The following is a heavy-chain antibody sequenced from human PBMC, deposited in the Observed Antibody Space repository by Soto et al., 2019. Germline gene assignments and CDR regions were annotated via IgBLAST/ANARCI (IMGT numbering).Heavy chain of an antibody. D-gene: IGHD1-1*01. CDR2: ISAHNGNT. J-gene: IGHJ4*02. CDR3: ARGRYGDY. Sequence: QVHLVQSGAEVKKPGASVKVSCKGSGYGFTTYGITWVRQAPGQGLEWMAWISAHNGNTNYAQKLQGRVTVTRDTSTGAAYMELRSLRSDDTGVYSWARGRYGDYWGQGALVTVSS. V-gene: IGHV1-18*01. CDR1: GYGFTTYG.